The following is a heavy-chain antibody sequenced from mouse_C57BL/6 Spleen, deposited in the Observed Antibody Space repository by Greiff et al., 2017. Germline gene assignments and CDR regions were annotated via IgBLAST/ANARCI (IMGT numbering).Heavy chain of an antibody. CDR2: IDPSDSET. Sequence: QVQLQQPGAELVRPGSSVKLSCKASGYTFTSYWMHWVKQRPIQGLEWIGNIDPSDSETNYHQKFKDKATLTVDKSSSTAYMQLSSLTSEDSAVSYCARGHYGRGFAYWGQGSLGTVSA. CDR1: GYTFTSYW. V-gene: IGHV1-52*01. D-gene: IGHD1-1*02. J-gene: IGHJ3*01. CDR3: ARGHYGRGFAY.